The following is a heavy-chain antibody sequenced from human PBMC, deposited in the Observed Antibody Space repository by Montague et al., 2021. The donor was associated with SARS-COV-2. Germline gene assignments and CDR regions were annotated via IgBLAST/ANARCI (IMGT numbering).Heavy chain of an antibody. V-gene: IGHV4-59*01. CDR3: ARGGGKSADHYYDDMDV. Sequence: SETLSLTCTVSGGPISRNYWNWIRQPPGKGLEWIGYIYYSGTTNCNPSLKSRVTMSVDTSKNQFSLKLNSVTAADTAVYYCARGGGKSADHYYDDMDVWGLGTTVTVSS. CDR1: GGPISRNY. J-gene: IGHJ6*02. CDR2: IYYSGTT. D-gene: IGHD4-23*01.